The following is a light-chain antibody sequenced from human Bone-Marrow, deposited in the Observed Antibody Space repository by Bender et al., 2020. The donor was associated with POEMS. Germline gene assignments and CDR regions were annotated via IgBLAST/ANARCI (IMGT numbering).Light chain of an antibody. J-gene: IGLJ1*01. CDR3: SSFSSGDTYV. CDR2: DVN. CDR1: SSDIGRYNY. V-gene: IGLV2-14*03. Sequence: QSALTQPASVSGSPGQSLTISCTGTSSDIGRYNYVSWYQQHPGQAPKLILYDVNNRPSGVSNRFSGSKSGNTASLTISGLQAEDEADYYCSSFSSGDTYVFGSGTKVTVL.